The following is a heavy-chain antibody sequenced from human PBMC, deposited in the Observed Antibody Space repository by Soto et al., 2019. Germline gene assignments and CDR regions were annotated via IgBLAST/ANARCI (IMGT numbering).Heavy chain of an antibody. D-gene: IGHD1-26*01. CDR3: ANNLIVGAKGAEY. J-gene: IGHJ4*02. CDR2: ISGSGGST. V-gene: IGHV3-23*01. Sequence: EVQLLESGGGLVQPGGSLRLSCAASGFTFSSYAMSWVRQAPGKGREWVSAISGSGGSTYYADSVKGRFTISRDNSKNTLYLQMNSLRAEDTAVYYCANNLIVGAKGAEYWGQGTLVTVSS. CDR1: GFTFSSYA.